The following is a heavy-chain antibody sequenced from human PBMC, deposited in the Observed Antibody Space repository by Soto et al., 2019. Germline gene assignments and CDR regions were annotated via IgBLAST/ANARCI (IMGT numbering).Heavy chain of an antibody. CDR1: GGSISSSSYY. V-gene: IGHV4-39*01. CDR2: IYYSGST. Sequence: KTSETLSLTCTVSGGSISSSSYYWGWIRQPPGKGLEWIGSIYYSGSTYYNPSLKSRVTISVDTSKNQFSLKLSSVTAADTAVYYCARQRGGIVVVPAAMGMWGDYYGMDVWGQGTTVTVSS. D-gene: IGHD2-2*01. CDR3: ARQRGGIVVVPAAMGMWGDYYGMDV. J-gene: IGHJ6*02.